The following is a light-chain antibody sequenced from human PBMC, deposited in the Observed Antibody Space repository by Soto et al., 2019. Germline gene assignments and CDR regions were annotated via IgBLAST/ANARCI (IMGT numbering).Light chain of an antibody. CDR2: GAS. J-gene: IGKJ4*01. Sequence: EIVLTQSPGTLSLSPGERVTLSCRASQSVTSSYLAWYQQRPGQAPRLLIYGASRRATGIPDRFSGSGSGTDFTLTISRLEPEDFAVYYCQQYGSSLLTFGGGTRWISN. CDR1: QSVTSSY. V-gene: IGKV3-20*01. CDR3: QQYGSSLLT.